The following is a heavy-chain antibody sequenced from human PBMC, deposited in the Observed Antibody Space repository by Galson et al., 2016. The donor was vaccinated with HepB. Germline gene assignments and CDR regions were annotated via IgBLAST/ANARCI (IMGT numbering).Heavy chain of an antibody. CDR3: TRPARTDWYFDL. CDR1: GFNISTYD. CDR2: IGTAGET. V-gene: IGHV3-13*01. J-gene: IGHJ2*01. D-gene: IGHD6-6*01. Sequence: SLRLSCAASGFNISTYDMHWVRQAIGKGLEWVSAIGTAGETYYPGSVKGRFTISRENAKNSLYLQMNSLRAGDTALYYCTRPARTDWYFDLWGRGILVTVSS.